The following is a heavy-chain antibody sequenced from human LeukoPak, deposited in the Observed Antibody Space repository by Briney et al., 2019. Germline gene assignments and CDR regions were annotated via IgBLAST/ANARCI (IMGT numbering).Heavy chain of an antibody. CDR1: GFTFSSYA. CDR2: IKQDGSEK. V-gene: IGHV3-7*01. CDR3: ARRGYYDSSGYSDY. J-gene: IGHJ4*02. D-gene: IGHD3-22*01. Sequence: GGSLRLSCAASGFTFSSYAMSWVRQAPGKGLEWVANIKQDGSEKYYVDSVKGRFTISRDNAKNSQYLQMNGLRAEDTAVYYCARRGYYDSSGYSDYWGQGTLVTVSS.